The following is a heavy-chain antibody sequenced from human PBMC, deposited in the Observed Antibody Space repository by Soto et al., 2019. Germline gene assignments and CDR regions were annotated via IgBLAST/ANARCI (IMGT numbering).Heavy chain of an antibody. J-gene: IGHJ5*02. CDR2: ISSGSAYI. CDR1: TFSSYS. V-gene: IGHV3-21*01. D-gene: IGHD1-26*01. CDR3: TRDDGGSYDNWFNP. Sequence: EVQLVESGGGLVKPGESLRLSCTFTFSSYSLNWVRQAPGKGLEWVSSISSGSAYIKYADSVKGRFTISRDNANNLLYLRMRSLRVDDSAVYYCTRDDGGSYDNWFNPWGQGTLVTVSS.